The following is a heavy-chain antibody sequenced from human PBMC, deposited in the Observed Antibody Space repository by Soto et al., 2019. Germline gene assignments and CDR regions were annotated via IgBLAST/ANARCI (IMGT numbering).Heavy chain of an antibody. CDR3: ARDALSRDSI. D-gene: IGHD3-22*01. V-gene: IGHV4-31*03. CDR2: ISYSGST. CDR1: GCSISSGGYY. J-gene: IGHJ4*02. Sequence: QVQLQESGPGLVKPSQTLSLTCTVSGCSISSGGYYWSWIRQHPGKGLEGIGYISYSGSTYHNPSIESRVTISVDTSKNQFSLKLSSVTAADTDGYYCARDALSRDSIWGQGTLVTVSS.